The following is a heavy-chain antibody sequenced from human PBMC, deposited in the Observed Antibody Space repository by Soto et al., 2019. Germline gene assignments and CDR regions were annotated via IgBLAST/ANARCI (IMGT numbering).Heavy chain of an antibody. V-gene: IGHV3-30-3*01. CDR3: ARDSTRYSSGWFDY. D-gene: IGHD6-19*01. Sequence: GGSLRLSCASSGFTFSSYAMHWVRQAPGKGLEWVAVISYDGSNKYYADSVKGRFTISRDNSKNTLYLQMNSLRAEDTAVYYCARDSTRYSSGWFDYLGQGTLLTVSS. J-gene: IGHJ4*02. CDR2: ISYDGSNK. CDR1: GFTFSSYA.